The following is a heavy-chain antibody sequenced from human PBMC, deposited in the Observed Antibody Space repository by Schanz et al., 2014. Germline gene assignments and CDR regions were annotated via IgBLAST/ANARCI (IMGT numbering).Heavy chain of an antibody. V-gene: IGHV3-21*01. D-gene: IGHD6-13*01. CDR3: AREEGWGIAAAGPNRYYDGRDG. CDR1: GFTFSSYS. Sequence: EVQLVESGGGLVKPGGSLRLSCAASGFTFSSYSMNWVRQAPGTGLEWVSSISSSSSYIYYADSVKGRFTISRDNAKNSLYLQMNSLRAEDTAVYYCAREEGWGIAAAGPNRYYDGRDGWGEGTTVTVSS. J-gene: IGHJ6*04. CDR2: ISSSSSYI.